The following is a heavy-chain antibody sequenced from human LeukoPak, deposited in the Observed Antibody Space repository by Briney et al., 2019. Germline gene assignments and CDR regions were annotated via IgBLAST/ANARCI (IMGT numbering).Heavy chain of an antibody. CDR1: GGSISSGDHY. CDR2: IYYSGSS. D-gene: IGHD3-10*02. CDR3: ARRSYCSGSYNWFDP. Sequence: SSQTLSLTCTVSGGSISSGDHYWDWIRQHPGKGLEWIGSIYYSGSSYYNPSLKSRLTISVDTSKNHFSLKLSSVTAADTAVYYCARRSYCSGSYNWFDPWGQGTLVTVSS. J-gene: IGHJ5*02. V-gene: IGHV4-31*03.